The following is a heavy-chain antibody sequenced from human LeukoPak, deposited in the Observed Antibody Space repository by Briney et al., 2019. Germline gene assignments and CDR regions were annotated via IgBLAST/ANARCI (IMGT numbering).Heavy chain of an antibody. CDR3: TTARSYYDSIGWFDP. Sequence: ASVKVSCKASGYTFTSYDINWVRQATGQGLEWMGWMNPNSGNTGYAQKFQGRVTMTRNTSISTAYMEPSSLRSEDTAVYYCTTARSYYDSIGWFDPWGQGTLVTVSS. V-gene: IGHV1-8*01. J-gene: IGHJ5*02. CDR1: GYTFTSYD. D-gene: IGHD3-22*01. CDR2: MNPNSGNT.